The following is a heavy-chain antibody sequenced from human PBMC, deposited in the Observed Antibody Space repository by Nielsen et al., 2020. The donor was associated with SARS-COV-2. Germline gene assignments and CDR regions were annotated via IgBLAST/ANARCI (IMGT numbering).Heavy chain of an antibody. CDR1: GGSISSGGYY. CDR3: ARFVGGRFDY. J-gene: IGHJ4*02. V-gene: IGHV4-31*03. Sequence: SETLSLTCTVSGGSISSGGYYWSWIRQHPGKGLEWIGYIYYSGSTYYNPSLKSRVTISVDTSKNQFSLKLSSVTAADTAVYYCARFVGGRFDYWGQGTLVTVSS. D-gene: IGHD3-10*01. CDR2: IYYSGST.